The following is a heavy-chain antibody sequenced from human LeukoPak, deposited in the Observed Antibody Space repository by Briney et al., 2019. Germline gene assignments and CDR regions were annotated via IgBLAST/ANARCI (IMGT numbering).Heavy chain of an antibody. CDR2: ISSSGSTI. CDR3: ARALRTRIVGATIPGY. J-gene: IGHJ4*02. D-gene: IGHD1-26*01. V-gene: IGHV3-48*03. Sequence: GGSLRLSCAASGFTFSSYEMNWVRQAPGKGREWVSYISSSGSTIYYADSVKGRFTISRDNAKNLLYLQMNSLRVEDPAVYYCARALRTRIVGATIPGYWGQGNLVTVSS. CDR1: GFTFSSYE.